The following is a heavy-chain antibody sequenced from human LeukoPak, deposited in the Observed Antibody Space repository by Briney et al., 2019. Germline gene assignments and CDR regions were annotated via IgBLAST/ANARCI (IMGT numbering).Heavy chain of an antibody. CDR1: GFTFSSYG. D-gene: IGHD1-26*01. CDR2: ISYDGSNK. Sequence: GGSLRLSCAASGFTFSSYGMHWVRQAPGKGLGWVAVISYDGSNKYYADSVKGRFTISRDNSKNTLYLQMNSLRAEDTAVYYCAKDPLGAGSYYFYYYYGMDVWGQGTTVTVSS. J-gene: IGHJ6*02. V-gene: IGHV3-30*18. CDR3: AKDPLGAGSYYFYYYYGMDV.